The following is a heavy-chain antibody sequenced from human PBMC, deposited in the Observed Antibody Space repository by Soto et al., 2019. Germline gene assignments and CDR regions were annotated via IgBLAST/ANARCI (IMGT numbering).Heavy chain of an antibody. D-gene: IGHD3-22*01. CDR2: IYSGGTT. CDR3: ARNGDSSDYRGWFDP. J-gene: IGHJ5*02. Sequence: GGSLRPSCAASGFTVSSKYMSWVRQDPGKGLEWVSVIYSGGTTYYADSVKGRFTISRDNSKNTLYLQMNSLRAEDTAVSSCARNGDSSDYRGWFDPWGQGTLVTVSS. CDR1: GFTVSSKY. V-gene: IGHV3-66*01.